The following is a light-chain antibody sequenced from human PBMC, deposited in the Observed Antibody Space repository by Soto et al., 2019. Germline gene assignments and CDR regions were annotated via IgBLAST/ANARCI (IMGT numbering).Light chain of an antibody. J-gene: IGLJ1*01. CDR3: LLSFNGSYV. V-gene: IGLV7-46*01. CDR2: DTT. CDR1: NEAVTNGHY. Sequence: QAVVTHEPSLNVSPGETVTLTCGSSNEAVTNGHYPYSFPQKPGQAPRPLSYDTTNRHSWTPARFSGSHFGGKPALTLSGAQPEDEAEYYCLLSFNGSYVLGTGSNVAVL.